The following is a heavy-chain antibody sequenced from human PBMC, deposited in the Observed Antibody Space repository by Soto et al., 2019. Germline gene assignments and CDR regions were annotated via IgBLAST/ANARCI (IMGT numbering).Heavy chain of an antibody. J-gene: IGHJ3*01. Sequence: QLQLQESGPGLVKPSETLSLTCTVSGGSISSSSYYWGWIRQPPGKGLEWIGNINYSGSTYYTPSLRSRVTLSLDTSKNQFSLKLSSVTAADTAVYICARHLAPRRWRAFDFWGQGTMITVSS. CDR2: INYSGST. CDR1: GGSISSSSYY. D-gene: IGHD2-15*01. V-gene: IGHV4-39*01. CDR3: ARHLAPRRWRAFDF.